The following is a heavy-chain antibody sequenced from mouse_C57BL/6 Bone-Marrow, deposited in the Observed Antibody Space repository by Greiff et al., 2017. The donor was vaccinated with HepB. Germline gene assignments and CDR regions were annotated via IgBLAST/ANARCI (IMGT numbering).Heavy chain of an antibody. J-gene: IGHJ1*03. Sequence: QVQLQQSGPGLVAPSQSLSITCTVSGFSLTSYGVHWVRQPPGKGLEWLVVIWSDGSTTYNSALKSRLSISKDNSKSQVFLKMNSLQTDDTAMYYCARHAPDYYGSSYWYFDVWGTGTTVTVSS. CDR2: IWSDGST. CDR3: ARHAPDYYGSSYWYFDV. V-gene: IGHV2-6-1*01. D-gene: IGHD1-1*01. CDR1: GFSLTSYG.